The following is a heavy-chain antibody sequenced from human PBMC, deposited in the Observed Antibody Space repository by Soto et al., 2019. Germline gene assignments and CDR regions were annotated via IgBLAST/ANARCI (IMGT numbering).Heavy chain of an antibody. CDR2: ITAGNGDT. CDR3: VKALYIWGVTGDY. CDR1: GFALSDYG. Sequence: EVHLLESGGGLVQPGGSLRLACAASGFALSDYGVSWVRQTPGKGLQWVSLITAGNGDTYYADSVKGRFTISRDNSKNTLYLQMNNLRVEDSAIYYCVKALYIWGVTGDYWGQGALVTVAS. V-gene: IGHV3-23*01. J-gene: IGHJ4*02. D-gene: IGHD3-16*01.